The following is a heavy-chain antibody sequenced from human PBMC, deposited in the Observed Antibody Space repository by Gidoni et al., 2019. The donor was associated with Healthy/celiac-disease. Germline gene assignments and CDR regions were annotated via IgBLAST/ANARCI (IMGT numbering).Heavy chain of an antibody. CDR3: AREYSSSWYGTDY. D-gene: IGHD6-13*01. V-gene: IGHV3-33*01. CDR1: GFTVSSYG. CDR2: IWYDGSNK. Sequence: VQLVESGGGVVQPGRSLRLSCAASGFTVSSYGMHWVRQAPGKGLEWVSVIWYDGSNKYYADSVKGRFTISRDNSKNTLYLQMNSLIAEDTAVYYCAREYSSSWYGTDYWGQGTLVTDSS. J-gene: IGHJ4*02.